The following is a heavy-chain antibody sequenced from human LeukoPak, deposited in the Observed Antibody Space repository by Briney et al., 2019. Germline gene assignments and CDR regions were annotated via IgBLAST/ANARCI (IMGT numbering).Heavy chain of an antibody. D-gene: IGHD3-22*01. CDR1: GGSFSGYY. CDR3: ARGTDDSSGYPFDY. CDR2: INHSGST. V-gene: IGHV4-34*01. J-gene: IGHJ4*02. Sequence: SETLSLTCVVYGGSFSGYYWTWIRQPPGKGLEWIGEINHSGSTNYNPSLKSRVTISVDTSKNQFPLKLSSVTAADTAVYYCARGTDDSSGYPFDYWGQGTLVTVSS.